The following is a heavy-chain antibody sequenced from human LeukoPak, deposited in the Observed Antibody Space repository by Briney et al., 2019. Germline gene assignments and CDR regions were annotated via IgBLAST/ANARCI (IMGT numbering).Heavy chain of an antibody. D-gene: IGHD1-26*01. CDR3: ARSRESGITKGFDY. CDR2: INSDGSST. Sequence: GGSLRLSCAVSGFTFSSYWMHWVRHAPGKGLVWVSRINSDGSSTSYADSVKGRFTISRDSAKNTLSLQMNSLRAEDTAVYYCARSRESGITKGFDYWGQGTLVAVSS. CDR1: GFTFSSYW. J-gene: IGHJ4*02. V-gene: IGHV3-74*01.